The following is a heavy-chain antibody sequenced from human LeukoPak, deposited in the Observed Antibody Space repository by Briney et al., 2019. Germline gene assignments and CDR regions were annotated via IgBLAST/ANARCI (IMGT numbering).Heavy chain of an antibody. CDR1: GYTFTSYG. CDR2: INPSGGST. D-gene: IGHD3-10*01. J-gene: IGHJ5*02. V-gene: IGHV1-46*01. CDR3: ARGSPQWYYGSGSYVWFDP. Sequence: GASVKVSCKASGYTFTSYGISWVRQAPGQGLEWMGIINPSGGSTSYAQKFQGRVTMTRDTSTSTVYMELSSLRSEDTAVYYCARGSPQWYYGSGSYVWFDPWGQGTLVTVSS.